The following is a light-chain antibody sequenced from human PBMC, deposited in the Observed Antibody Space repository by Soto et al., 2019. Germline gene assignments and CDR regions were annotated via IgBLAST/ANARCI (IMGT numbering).Light chain of an antibody. Sequence: QSVLTQPPSVSAAPGQKVTISCSGRPSNIEKNSVSWYQQLPGTAPQLLIYDNNKRPFGIPGRFSGSKSGTSATLVITGLQTEDEADYYCGTWDSSLSGVVFGGGTKLTVL. V-gene: IGLV1-51*01. CDR1: PSNIEKNS. CDR2: DNN. CDR3: GTWDSSLSGVV. J-gene: IGLJ2*01.